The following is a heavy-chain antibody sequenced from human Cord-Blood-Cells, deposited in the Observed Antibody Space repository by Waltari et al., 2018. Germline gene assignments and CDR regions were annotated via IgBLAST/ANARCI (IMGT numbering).Heavy chain of an antibody. J-gene: IGHJ4*02. Sequence: QMQLVQSGPEVKKPGTSVKVSCKASGFTFTSSAVQWVRQARGQRLAWIGWIVVGSGNTNYAQKFQERVTITRDMSTSTAYMELSSLRSEDTAVYYCAASEVVTAMNAFDIWGQGTLVTVSS. CDR2: IVVGSGNT. CDR1: GFTFTSSA. D-gene: IGHD2-21*02. CDR3: AASEVVTAMNAFDI. V-gene: IGHV1-58*01.